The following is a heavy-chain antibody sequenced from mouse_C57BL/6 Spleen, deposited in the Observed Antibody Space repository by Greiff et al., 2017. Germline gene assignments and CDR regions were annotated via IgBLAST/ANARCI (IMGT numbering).Heavy chain of an antibody. CDR3: ARYMNGIYWYIDV. J-gene: IGHJ1*03. CDR1: GFTFTDYY. D-gene: IGHD2-1*01. CDR2: IRNKANGYTT. Sequence: EVMLVESGGGLVQPGGSLRLSCAASGFTFTDYYMSWVRQPPGKALAWLGFIRNKANGYTTEYSASVKGRFTISRDNSQSILYLQMNALRAEDSATYYCARYMNGIYWYIDVWGTGTTVTVSS. V-gene: IGHV7-3*01.